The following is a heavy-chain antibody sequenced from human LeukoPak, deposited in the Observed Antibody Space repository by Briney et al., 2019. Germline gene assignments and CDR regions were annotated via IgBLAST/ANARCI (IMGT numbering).Heavy chain of an antibody. V-gene: IGHV3-30*02. D-gene: IGHD6-19*01. Sequence: GGSLRLSCAASGSTFSSYGMHWVRQAPGKGLEWVAFIRYDGSNKYYADSVKGRFTISRDNSKNTLYLQMNSLRAEDTAVYYCARGDSSGPDYYYYMDVWGKGTTVTISS. CDR2: IRYDGSNK. CDR1: GSTFSSYG. CDR3: ARGDSSGPDYYYYMDV. J-gene: IGHJ6*03.